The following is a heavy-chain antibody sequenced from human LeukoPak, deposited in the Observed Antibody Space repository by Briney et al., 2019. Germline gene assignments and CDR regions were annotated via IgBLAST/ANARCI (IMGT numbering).Heavy chain of an antibody. CDR2: IIPIFGTA. J-gene: IGHJ4*02. D-gene: IGHD5-12*01. CDR3: ARATAPLRPTVSFDY. V-gene: IGHV1-69*01. Sequence: GSSVKVSCKASGGTFSSYAISWVRQAPGQGLEWMGVIIPIFGTADYAQKFQGRVTITADESTSTAYMELSSLRSEDTAVYYCARATAPLRPTVSFDYWGQGTLVTVSS. CDR1: GGTFSSYA.